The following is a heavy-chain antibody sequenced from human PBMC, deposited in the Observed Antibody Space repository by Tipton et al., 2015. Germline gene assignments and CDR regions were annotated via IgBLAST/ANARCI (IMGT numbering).Heavy chain of an antibody. J-gene: IGHJ4*02. V-gene: IGHV1-69*01. Sequence: QLVQSGAEVKKPGSSVKVSCKASGGTFSSYAITWVRQAPGQGLEWMGGIIPISGTANYAQKFQGRVTITADESTSTAYMELSSLKSEDTAVYYCASAKVGATTLDYWGQGTLVTVSS. CDR3: ASAKVGATTLDY. CDR1: GGTFSSYA. CDR2: IIPISGTA. D-gene: IGHD1-26*01.